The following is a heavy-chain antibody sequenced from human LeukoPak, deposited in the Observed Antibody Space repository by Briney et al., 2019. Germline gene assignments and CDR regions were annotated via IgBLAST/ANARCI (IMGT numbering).Heavy chain of an antibody. D-gene: IGHD5-12*01. CDR2: IYYSGST. J-gene: IGHJ4*02. CDR1: SGSINTSNYY. CDR3: ATPYSGYES. Sequence: SETLSLTCTVSSGSINTSNYYWGWIRQPPGKGQEWIGSIYYSGSTYYNPSLKSRVTISVDTSKNQFSLKLSSVTAADTAVYYCATPYSGYESWGQGTLVTVSS. V-gene: IGHV4-39*07.